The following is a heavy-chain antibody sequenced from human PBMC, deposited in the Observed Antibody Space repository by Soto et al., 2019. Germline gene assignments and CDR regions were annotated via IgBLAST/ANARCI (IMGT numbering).Heavy chain of an antibody. D-gene: IGHD1-26*01. CDR3: ARGSGRIVGATIGWYFDY. Sequence: ASVKVSCKASGYTFTSYAMHWVRQAPGQRLEWMGWINAGNGNTKYSQKFQGRVTITRDTSASTAYMELSSLRSEDTAVYYCARGSGRIVGATIGWYFDYWGQGTLVTVSS. CDR1: GYTFTSYA. CDR2: INAGNGNT. J-gene: IGHJ4*02. V-gene: IGHV1-3*01.